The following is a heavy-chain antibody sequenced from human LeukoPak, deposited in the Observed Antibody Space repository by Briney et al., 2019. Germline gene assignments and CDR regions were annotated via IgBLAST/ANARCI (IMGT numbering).Heavy chain of an antibody. CDR3: ARDVGGSLDY. V-gene: IGHV3-7*01. D-gene: IGHD1-26*01. J-gene: IGHJ4*02. CDR1: GFTFSTYR. Sequence: GGSLRLSCEASGFTFSTYRMAWVRQAPGKGLEWVANIKGDESARHQADSVKGRFTISRDNAKKSVYLQMSSLRGEDTAVYYCARDVGGSLDYWGQGTLVTVSS. CDR2: IKGDESAR.